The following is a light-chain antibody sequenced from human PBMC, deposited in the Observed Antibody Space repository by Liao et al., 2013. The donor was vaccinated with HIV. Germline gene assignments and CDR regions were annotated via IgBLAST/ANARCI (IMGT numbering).Light chain of an antibody. CDR1: KLGNKY. CDR3: QAWDTSTVV. Sequence: SYELTQPPSVSVSPGQTASITCSGDKLGNKYACWYQQKPGQSPVLVMYQDSKRPSGIPERFSGSNSGNTATLTISGTQAMDEADYCCQAWDTSTVVFGGGTKLTVL. J-gene: IGLJ2*01. CDR2: QDS. V-gene: IGLV3-1*01.